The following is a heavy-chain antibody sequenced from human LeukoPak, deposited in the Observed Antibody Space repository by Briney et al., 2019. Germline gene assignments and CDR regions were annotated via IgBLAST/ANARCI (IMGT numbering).Heavy chain of an antibody. D-gene: IGHD6-19*01. Sequence: PSETLPLTCTVSGGSISSYYWSWIRQPPGKGLEWIGYIYYSGSTNYNPSLKSRVTISVDTSKNQFSLKLSSVTAADTAVYYCARAPPRRYSSGDRSDYWGQGTLVTVSS. J-gene: IGHJ4*02. CDR1: GGSISSYY. V-gene: IGHV4-59*01. CDR3: ARAPPRRYSSGDRSDY. CDR2: IYYSGST.